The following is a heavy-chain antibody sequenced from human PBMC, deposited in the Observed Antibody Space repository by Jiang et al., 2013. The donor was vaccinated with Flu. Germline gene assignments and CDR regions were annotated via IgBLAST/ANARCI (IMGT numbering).Heavy chain of an antibody. CDR3: ARNGSGYFDF. CDR1: GYSFSNHW. Sequence: GAEVKKPGESLKISCEVSGYSFSNHWIGWVRQMPGKGLEWIGIIHPGDTNIRYSPAFQGHVSISADNSISTAYLQWSSLKASDTAFYFCARNGSGYFDFWGQGILVT. J-gene: IGHJ4*02. D-gene: IGHD1-1*01. V-gene: IGHV5-51*03. CDR2: IHPGDTNI.